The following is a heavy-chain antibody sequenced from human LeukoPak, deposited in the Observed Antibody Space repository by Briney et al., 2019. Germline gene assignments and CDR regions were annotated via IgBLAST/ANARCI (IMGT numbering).Heavy chain of an antibody. V-gene: IGHV1-8*01. J-gene: IGHJ3*01. CDR2: MNTDSGSA. Sequence: ASVKVSCKASGYRLTSYGISWVRQASGQGLEWMGWMNTDSGSAGYTQKLQGRVTMTRDTSTDTAYMELSGLRSDDTAVYFCARDEHCSSTDCDGGPTSPGYAFRVWGQGTKVTVSP. CDR3: ARDEHCSSTDCDGGPTSPGYAFRV. CDR1: GYRLTSYG. D-gene: IGHD2-15*01.